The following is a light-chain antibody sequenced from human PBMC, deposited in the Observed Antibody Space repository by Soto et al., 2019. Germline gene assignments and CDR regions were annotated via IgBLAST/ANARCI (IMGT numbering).Light chain of an antibody. CDR2: GAS. Sequence: EIVMTQSPATLSVSPGERATLSCRASRSVSNNFAWYQQKPGQAPRLLIYGASTRAAGIPARFSGSGSGTEFTLTITSLQSEDFAVYYCQQYNNWPPWTFGQGTKVDIK. V-gene: IGKV3-15*01. J-gene: IGKJ1*01. CDR3: QQYNNWPPWT. CDR1: RSVSNN.